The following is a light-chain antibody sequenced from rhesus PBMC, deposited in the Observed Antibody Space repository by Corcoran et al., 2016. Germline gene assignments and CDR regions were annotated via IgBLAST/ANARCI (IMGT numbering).Light chain of an antibody. CDR1: QGISNY. Sequence: DIQMTQSPSSLSASVGDRVTITCRASQGISNYLSWYQQKPGKAPKRLIYAASRLESGVPSRFSGRGAGTEFTLTISCLQPEDFAAYYCLQYNSKPFTFGPGTKLDIK. CDR3: LQYNSKPFT. V-gene: IGKV1-36*01. CDR2: AAS. J-gene: IGKJ3*01.